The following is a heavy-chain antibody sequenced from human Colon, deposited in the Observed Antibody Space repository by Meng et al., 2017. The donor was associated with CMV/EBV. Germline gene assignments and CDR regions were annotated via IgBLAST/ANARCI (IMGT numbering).Heavy chain of an antibody. D-gene: IGHD3-22*01. V-gene: IGHV4-34*01. J-gene: IGHJ6*02. CDR2: VNHSGST. Sequence: GSLRLSCTVSGGSFSAYYCNWIRHSPGKGLEWIGEVNHSGSTILNPSLRSRVTISVDTSKNQFSLSLRSVTAADTAVYYCATNTIFGVITVDVWGQGTPVTVSS. CDR3: ATNTIFGVITVDV. CDR1: GGSFSAYY.